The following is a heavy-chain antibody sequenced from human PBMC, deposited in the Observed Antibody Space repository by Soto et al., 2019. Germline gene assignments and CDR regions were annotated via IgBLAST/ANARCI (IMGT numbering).Heavy chain of an antibody. Sequence: GGSLRLCCAASGFTFTSYDMHWVRQAPGKGLEWMALILHDGSAEYYADSVNSRFTISRDNSKSQLYPQMNSLRAEDTAVYYCARSRDGYSFYFYYGMDVWGQGTTVTVSS. V-gene: IGHV3-30*03. CDR1: GFTFTSYD. CDR3: ARSRDGYSFYFYYGMDV. D-gene: IGHD4-4*01. CDR2: ILHDGSAE. J-gene: IGHJ6*02.